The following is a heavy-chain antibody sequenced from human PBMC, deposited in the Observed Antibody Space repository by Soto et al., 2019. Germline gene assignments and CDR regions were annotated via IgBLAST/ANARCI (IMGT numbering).Heavy chain of an antibody. CDR2: IYYSGNT. Sequence: SETLSLTCTVSGDSISTYYWSWIRQPPGKGLEWIGYIYYSGNTNYNPSLKSRVTISVDTSKNHLSLKLTSLTTADTAGYYCARGKRQQLARAPFDIWGQGTMVTVSS. CDR3: ARGKRQQLARAPFDI. J-gene: IGHJ3*02. D-gene: IGHD6-13*01. CDR1: GDSISTYY. V-gene: IGHV4-59*01.